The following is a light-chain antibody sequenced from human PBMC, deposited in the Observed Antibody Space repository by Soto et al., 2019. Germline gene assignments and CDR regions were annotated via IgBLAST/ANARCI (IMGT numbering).Light chain of an antibody. CDR2: ANN. CDR3: QSYDSSLRGV. CDR1: NSDIGAGYD. J-gene: IGLJ1*01. Sequence: QAVVTQPPSVSGAPGQRVTISCTGSNSDIGAGYDVHWYQQLPGTAPKLGIYANNNRPSGVPDRFSASKSGTSASLAITGLQADDEADYYCQSYDSSLRGVFGTGTKVTVL. V-gene: IGLV1-40*01.